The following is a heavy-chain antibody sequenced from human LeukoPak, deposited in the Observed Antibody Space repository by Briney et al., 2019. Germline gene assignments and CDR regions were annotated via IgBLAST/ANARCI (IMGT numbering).Heavy chain of an antibody. Sequence: PGGSLRLSCAASGFTFSIYGMHWVRQAPGKGLEWVAFIRYDGTNIYYADSVKGQSTISRDNSKNTLFLQINSLRPEDTAVYYCAKDSTNHAAYARPDVWGQGTLVTVSS. V-gene: IGHV3-30*02. CDR2: IRYDGTNI. J-gene: IGHJ4*02. CDR1: GFTFSIYG. CDR3: AKDSTNHAAYARPDV. D-gene: IGHD1-14*01.